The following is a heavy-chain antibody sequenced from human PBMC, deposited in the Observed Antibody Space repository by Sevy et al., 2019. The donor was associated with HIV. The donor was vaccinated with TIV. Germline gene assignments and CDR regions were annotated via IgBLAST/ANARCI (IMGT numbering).Heavy chain of an antibody. D-gene: IGHD3-10*01. Sequence: GGSLRLSCAASGFTFSSYGMHWVRQTPGKGLEWVAVIWYDGSNKYYADSVKGRFTISRDNSKNTLYLQMNSLRAEDTAVYYCARDKLPPVMVTMVRGALSYYFYYWGQGTLVTVSS. CDR2: IWYDGSNK. V-gene: IGHV3-33*01. CDR1: GFTFSSYG. J-gene: IGHJ4*02. CDR3: ARDKLPPVMVTMVRGALSYYFYY.